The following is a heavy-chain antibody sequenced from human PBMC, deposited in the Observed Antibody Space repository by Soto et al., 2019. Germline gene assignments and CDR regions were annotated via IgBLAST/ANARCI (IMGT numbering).Heavy chain of an antibody. J-gene: IGHJ6*02. CDR1: CGSVSSSSYY. V-gene: IGHV4-39*01. Sequence: SETLSRTCTVSCGSVSSSSYYWGWIRQPPGKRLEWVGSSYYSGSTYYNPSLKSRVTISVDTSKNQFSLKLSSVTAADTAVYYCARRRVPEGLPGIAAAGTLGYYYYGMDVWGQGTTVT. CDR3: ARRRVPEGLPGIAAAGTLGYYYYGMDV. CDR2: SYYSGST. D-gene: IGHD6-13*01.